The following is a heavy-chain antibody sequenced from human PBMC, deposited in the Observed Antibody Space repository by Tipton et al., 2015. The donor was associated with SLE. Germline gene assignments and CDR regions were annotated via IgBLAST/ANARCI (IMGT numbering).Heavy chain of an antibody. D-gene: IGHD3-16*01. CDR1: GVSISSTNSY. J-gene: IGHJ4*02. CDR2: NYYAGST. V-gene: IGHV4-39*07. CDR3: ARRDRWLRSPLY. Sequence: LRLSCTVSGVSISSTNSYWDWLRQSPGRGLEWIGTNYYAGSTYYSPSLKSRVTITLDTSKNHLSLKLSSVTAADTAVYYCARRDRWLRSPLYWGQGTLVTVSS.